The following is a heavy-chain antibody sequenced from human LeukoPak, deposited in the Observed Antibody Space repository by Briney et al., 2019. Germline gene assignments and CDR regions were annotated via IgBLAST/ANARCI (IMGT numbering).Heavy chain of an antibody. Sequence: SETLSLTCTVSGGSISSSSYYWGWIRQPPGKGLEWIGSIYYSGSTYYNPSLKSRVTISVDTSKNQFSLKLSSVTAADTAVYYCAREPAAYENWFDPWGQGTLVTVSS. V-gene: IGHV4-39*07. CDR3: AREPAAYENWFDP. D-gene: IGHD5-12*01. CDR2: IYYSGST. CDR1: GGSISSSSYY. J-gene: IGHJ5*02.